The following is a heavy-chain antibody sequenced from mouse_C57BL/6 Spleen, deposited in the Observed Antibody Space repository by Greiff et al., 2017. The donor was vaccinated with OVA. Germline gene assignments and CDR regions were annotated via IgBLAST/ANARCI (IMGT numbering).Heavy chain of an antibody. Sequence: QVQLQQSGAELVKPGASVKISCKASGYAFSSYWMNWVKQRPGQGLEWIGQIYPGDGATKYNGKFQGKATLTADKSSSTAYMQLSSLTSEDSAVYFCARSNYYGSSYRYFDVWGTGTTVTVSS. V-gene: IGHV1-80*01. CDR3: ARSNYYGSSYRYFDV. D-gene: IGHD1-1*01. J-gene: IGHJ1*03. CDR1: GYAFSSYW. CDR2: IYPGDGAT.